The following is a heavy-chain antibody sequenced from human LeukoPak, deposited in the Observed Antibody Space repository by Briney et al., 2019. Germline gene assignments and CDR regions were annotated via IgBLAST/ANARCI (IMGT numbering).Heavy chain of an antibody. CDR2: IKSKTDGGTT. CDR3: TKTYYYGSGSLDY. V-gene: IGHV3-15*01. CDR1: GFTLSNAW. D-gene: IGHD3-10*01. J-gene: IGHJ4*02. Sequence: GGSLRLSCAASGFTLSNAWMSWVRQAPGKGLEWVGRIKSKTDGGTTDYAAPVKGRFTISRDDSKNTLYLQMNSLKTEDTAIYYCTKTYYYGSGSLDYWGQGTLVTVSS.